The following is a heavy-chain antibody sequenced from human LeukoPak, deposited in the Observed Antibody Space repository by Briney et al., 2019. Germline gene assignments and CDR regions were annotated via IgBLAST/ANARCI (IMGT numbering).Heavy chain of an antibody. D-gene: IGHD3-22*01. CDR2: IYYSGST. J-gene: IGHJ5*02. CDR1: GDSISSYY. V-gene: IGHV4-59*01. CDR3: GRRVYYDTSNNWFDP. Sequence: SETLSLTCTVSGDSISSYYWSWIRQPPGKGLEWVGYIYYSGSTNYNPSLKSRVTISVDTSKNQFSLKLISVTAADTAVYYCGRRVYYDTSNNWFDPWGQGTLVTVSS.